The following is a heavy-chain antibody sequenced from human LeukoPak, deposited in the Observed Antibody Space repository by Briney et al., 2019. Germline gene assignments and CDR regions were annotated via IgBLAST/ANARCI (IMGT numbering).Heavy chain of an antibody. D-gene: IGHD1-7*01. J-gene: IGHJ4*02. CDR3: ARDKMNWNYGVPRTNY. V-gene: IGHV4-39*07. CDR2: IYYSGST. Sequence: SETLSLTCTVSGGSISSSSYYWGWIRQPPGKGLEWIGSIYYSGSTNYNPSLKSRVTISVDKSKNQFSLKLSSVTAADTAVYYCARDKMNWNYGVPRTNYWGQGTLVTVSS. CDR1: GGSISSSSYY.